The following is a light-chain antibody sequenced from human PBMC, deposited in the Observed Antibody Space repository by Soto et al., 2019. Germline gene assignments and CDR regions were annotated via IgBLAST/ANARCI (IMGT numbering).Light chain of an antibody. CDR2: DVT. CDR3: CSYAGSYSFV. CDR1: SSDVGGYNY. V-gene: IGLV2-11*01. J-gene: IGLJ2*01. Sequence: QSALTQPRSVSGSPGQSVTISCTGTSSDVGGYNYVSWYQQHPRKAPKLMIYDVTQRPSGVPDRFSGSKSGNTASLTISGLQAEDEADYYCCSYAGSYSFVFGGGTKLTVL.